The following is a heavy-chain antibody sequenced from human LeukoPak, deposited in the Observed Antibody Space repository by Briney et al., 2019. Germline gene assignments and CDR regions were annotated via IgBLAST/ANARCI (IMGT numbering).Heavy chain of an antibody. CDR3: ASVGHYYDSSGYLDY. V-gene: IGHV3-33*01. CDR1: GFTFSSYG. CDR2: IWYDGSNK. D-gene: IGHD3-22*01. Sequence: GGSLRLSCAASGFTFSSYGMHWVRQAPGKGLEWVAVIWYDGSNKYYADSVKGRFTISRDNSKNTLYLQMNSLRAEDTAVYYCASVGHYYDSSGYLDYWGQGTLVTVSS. J-gene: IGHJ4*02.